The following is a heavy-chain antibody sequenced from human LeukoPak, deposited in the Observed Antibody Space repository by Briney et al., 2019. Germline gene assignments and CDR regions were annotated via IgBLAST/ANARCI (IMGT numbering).Heavy chain of an antibody. Sequence: GGSLSLLCAACGFPVSSNYMRWLRQARGEGVVGVSIIYSGGSTYYVNSVKGKFTISRDNYKNTLYLQMNSLRAEDTAVYYCAIMVATGYYFDCWRQGTLVTVSS. CDR3: AIMVATGYYFDC. CDR1: GFPVSSNY. D-gene: IGHD2-8*01. J-gene: IGHJ4*02. V-gene: IGHV3-53*01. CDR2: IYSGGST.